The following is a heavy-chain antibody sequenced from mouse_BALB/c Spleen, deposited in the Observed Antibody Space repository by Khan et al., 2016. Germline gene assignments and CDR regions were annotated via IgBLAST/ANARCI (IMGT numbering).Heavy chain of an antibody. Sequence: EVELVVSGGGLVQPGGSRQLSCAASGFNFSSFGMHWVRQAPEKGLEWVAYISSGSNTIYYADTVKGRFTISRANPKKTLFLQMTSLRSEDTAMXLCARRIVTRDYDVMDDWGPGTSVTVSS. CDR1: GFNFSSFG. V-gene: IGHV5-17*02. J-gene: IGHJ4*01. CDR2: ISSGSNTI. D-gene: IGHD2-5*01. CDR3: ARRIVTRDYDVMDD.